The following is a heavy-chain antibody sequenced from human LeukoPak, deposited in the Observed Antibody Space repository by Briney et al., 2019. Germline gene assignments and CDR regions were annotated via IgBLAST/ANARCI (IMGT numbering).Heavy chain of an antibody. CDR1: GDSISSYY. D-gene: IGHD6-19*01. CDR2: ISYSRST. Sequence: SETLSLTRIVAGDSISSYYWSWIRQPPRKGLEWIGYISYSRSTNYNPSLKSRVTISVDTSKNQFSLNLTSVTAADTAMYYCARWSLHSSGWYFDYWDQGTLVTVSS. CDR3: ARWSLHSSGWYFDY. J-gene: IGHJ4*02. V-gene: IGHV4-59*01.